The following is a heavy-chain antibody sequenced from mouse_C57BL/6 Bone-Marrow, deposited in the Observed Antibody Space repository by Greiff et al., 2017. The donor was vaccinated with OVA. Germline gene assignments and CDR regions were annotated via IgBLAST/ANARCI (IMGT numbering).Heavy chain of an antibody. J-gene: IGHJ2*01. CDR2: ISDGGSYT. V-gene: IGHV5-4*01. D-gene: IGHD1-1*01. Sequence: EVQLQESGGGLVKPGGSLKLSCAASGFTFSSYAMSWVRQTPEKRLEWVATISDGGSYTYYPDNVKGRFTISRDNAKNNLYLQMSHLKSEDTAMYYCARDPITTVVATDYFDYWGQGTTLTVSS. CDR1: GFTFSSYA. CDR3: ARDPITTVVATDYFDY.